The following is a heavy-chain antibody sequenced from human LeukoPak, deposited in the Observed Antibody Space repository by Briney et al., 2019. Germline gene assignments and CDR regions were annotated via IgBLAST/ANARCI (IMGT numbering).Heavy chain of an antibody. Sequence: GGSLRLSCAASGFTFSSYGMHWVRQAPGKGLEWVAVISYDGSNKYYADSVKGRFTISRDNSKNTLYLQMNSLRAEDTAVYYCAKDRKQWLERYYSDYWGQGTLVTVSS. D-gene: IGHD6-19*01. J-gene: IGHJ4*02. CDR1: GFTFSSYG. V-gene: IGHV3-30*18. CDR3: AKDRKQWLERYYSDY. CDR2: ISYDGSNK.